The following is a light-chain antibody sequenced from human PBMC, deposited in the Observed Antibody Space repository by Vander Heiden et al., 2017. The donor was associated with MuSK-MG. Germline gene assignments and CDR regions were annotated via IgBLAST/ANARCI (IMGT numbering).Light chain of an antibody. CDR2: AAS. CDR1: QSVSSNY. Sequence: ELVLTQSPGALSLSPGERATFPCRASQSVSSNYLAWYQQKPGQAPRLLIYAASSRATGIPDRFSGSGSGTDFTLTISRLEPEDSAVYYCQQYGSSRRTFGGGTKVEIK. J-gene: IGKJ4*01. CDR3: QQYGSSRRT. V-gene: IGKV3-20*01.